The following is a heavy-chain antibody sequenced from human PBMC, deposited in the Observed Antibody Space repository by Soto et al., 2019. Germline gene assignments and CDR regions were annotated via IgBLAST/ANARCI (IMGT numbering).Heavy chain of an antibody. Sequence: PSETLYLARTVSWGSVKSASASGTWIRQSPGKGLECIGYVFQGANTNYNPSLKGRVTISVDTSRNQFSLDLTSVTAAETAVYYCATALGPTTGIDYWGQGTLVTVSS. V-gene: IGHV4-61*01. CDR1: WGSVKSASAS. CDR2: VFQGANT. D-gene: IGHD2-8*02. J-gene: IGHJ4*02. CDR3: ATALGPTTGIDY.